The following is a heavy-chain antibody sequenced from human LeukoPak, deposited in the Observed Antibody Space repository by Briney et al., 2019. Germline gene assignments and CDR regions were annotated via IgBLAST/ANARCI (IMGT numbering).Heavy chain of an antibody. Sequence: GRSLRLSCAASGFTFSSYAMHWVRQAPGRGLEWVAVISYDGSNKYYADSVKGRLTISRDNSKNTLYLQMNSLRAEDTAVYYCARVTVAGNFDYWGQGTLVTVSS. CDR1: GFTFSSYA. V-gene: IGHV3-30-3*01. J-gene: IGHJ4*02. CDR3: ARVTVAGNFDY. CDR2: ISYDGSNK. D-gene: IGHD6-19*01.